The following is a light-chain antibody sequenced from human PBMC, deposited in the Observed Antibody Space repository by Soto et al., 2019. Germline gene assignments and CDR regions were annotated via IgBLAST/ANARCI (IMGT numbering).Light chain of an antibody. V-gene: IGKV3-20*01. Sequence: ERVMTQSPATLSVSPGERATLSCRASQSVGSIYLAWYQQKPGQAPRLLIHGASNRASGIPDRFSGSGSGTDFTLTISRLEPEDFAVYYCQQYGSSPRTFGQGTKVDIK. CDR2: GAS. CDR1: QSVGSIY. J-gene: IGKJ1*01. CDR3: QQYGSSPRT.